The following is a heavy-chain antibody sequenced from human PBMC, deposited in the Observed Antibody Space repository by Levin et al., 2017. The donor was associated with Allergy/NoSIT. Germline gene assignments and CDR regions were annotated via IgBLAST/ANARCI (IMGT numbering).Heavy chain of an antibody. Sequence: SLKISCAASGFTFDDYAMHWVRQAPGKGLEWVSGISWNSGSIGYADSVKGRFTISRDNAKNSLYLQMNSLRAEDTALYYCAKDMELEFWGSNAFDIWGQGTMVTVSS. CDR1: GFTFDDYA. V-gene: IGHV3-9*01. J-gene: IGHJ3*02. CDR3: AKDMELEFWGSNAFDI. D-gene: IGHD1-1*01. CDR2: ISWNSGSI.